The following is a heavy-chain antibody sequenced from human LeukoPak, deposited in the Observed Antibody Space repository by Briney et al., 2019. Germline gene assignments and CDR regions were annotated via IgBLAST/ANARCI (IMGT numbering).Heavy chain of an antibody. J-gene: IGHJ6*02. CDR3: ATDGLPYCGSTSCSSYFYGMDV. Sequence: GGSLRLSCAASGFTVRNNYMSWVRQAPGKGLEWVSIYSGGSTFYADSVKGRFTISRDNSKNTLYLQMNSLRAEDTAVYYCATDGLPYCGSTSCSSYFYGMDVWGQGTTVTVSS. CDR1: GFTVRNNY. V-gene: IGHV3-53*01. CDR2: YSGGST. D-gene: IGHD2-2*01.